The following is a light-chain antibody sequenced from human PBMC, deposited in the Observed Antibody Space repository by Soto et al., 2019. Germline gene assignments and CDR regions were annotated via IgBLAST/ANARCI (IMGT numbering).Light chain of an antibody. Sequence: DTQMTQSPSSLSASEGDRVSIPCRASQGISNYLAWYQQKPGKVPKLLMYAASTLRSGVPSRFSGSGSGTDFTLIISSLQPEDVATYYCQKYNSAPWTFGQGTTVEIK. CDR1: QGISNY. CDR3: QKYNSAPWT. J-gene: IGKJ1*01. CDR2: AAS. V-gene: IGKV1-27*01.